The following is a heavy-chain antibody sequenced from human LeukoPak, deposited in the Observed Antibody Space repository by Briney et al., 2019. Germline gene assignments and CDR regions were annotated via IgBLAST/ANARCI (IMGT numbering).Heavy chain of an antibody. V-gene: IGHV1-18*01. Sequence: ASVKVSCKASGYTFTSYGISWVRQAPGQGLEWMGWISAYNGNTSYAQKLQGRVTMTTDTSTSTAYMELRSLRSDDTAVYYCARVPEYCSSTSCPDYWGQGTLVTVSS. CDR2: ISAYNGNT. J-gene: IGHJ4*02. CDR3: ARVPEYCSSTSCPDY. CDR1: GYTFTSYG. D-gene: IGHD2-2*01.